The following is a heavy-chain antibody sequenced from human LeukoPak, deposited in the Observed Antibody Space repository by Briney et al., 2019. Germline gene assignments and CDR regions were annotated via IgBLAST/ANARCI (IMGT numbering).Heavy chain of an antibody. J-gene: IGHJ4*02. CDR3: ARDETYSGSYFDY. Sequence: PGGSLRLSCAASGFTFSSYWMSWVRRAPGKGLEWVANIKQDGSEKYYVDSVKGRFTISRDNAKNSLYLQMNSLRAEDTAVYYCARDETYSGSYFDYWGQGTLVTVSS. V-gene: IGHV3-7*01. CDR2: IKQDGSEK. CDR1: GFTFSSYW. D-gene: IGHD1-26*01.